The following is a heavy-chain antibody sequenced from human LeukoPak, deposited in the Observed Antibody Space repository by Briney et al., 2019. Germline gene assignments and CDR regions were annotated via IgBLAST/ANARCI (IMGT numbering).Heavy chain of an antibody. CDR2: ISGSGGST. V-gene: IGHV3-23*01. CDR1: GFTFSSYA. D-gene: IGHD1-14*01. CDR3: ASRGRYYFDY. Sequence: GGSLRLSCAASGFTFSSYAMCWVRQPPGKGLEWVSSISGSGGSTYYADSVKGRFTISRDNSKNTLYLQITSLRADDTALYYCASRGRYYFDYWGQGTLVTVSS. J-gene: IGHJ4*02.